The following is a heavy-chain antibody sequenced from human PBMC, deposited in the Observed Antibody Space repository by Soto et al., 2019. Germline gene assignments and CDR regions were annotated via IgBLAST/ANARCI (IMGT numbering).Heavy chain of an antibody. D-gene: IGHD3-16*02. CDR2: IWYDGSNK. V-gene: IGHV3-33*01. J-gene: IGHJ3*02. CDR1: GFSFSSYG. Sequence: PGGSLRLSCAACGFSFSSYGMQWVRQAPGKGLEWVAVIWYDGSNKYYADSVKGRFTISRDNSKNTLYLQMNSLRAEDTAVYYCVRAVMITFGGVIDNDAFDIWGQGTMVTVSS. CDR3: VRAVMITFGGVIDNDAFDI.